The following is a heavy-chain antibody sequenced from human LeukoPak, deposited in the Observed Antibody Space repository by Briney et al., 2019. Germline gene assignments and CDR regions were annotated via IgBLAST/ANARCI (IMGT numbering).Heavy chain of an antibody. J-gene: IGHJ4*02. CDR2: FSGSGGST. CDR3: ATYRQVLLPFES. CDR1: GFTFSSYA. Sequence: PGGSLRLSCAASGFTFSSYAMSWVRQAPGEGLEWVSTFSGSGGSTYYADSVKGRFTISRDNSKNTLYLQMNSLRAEDTAVYYCATYRQVLLPFESWGQGTLVTVSS. V-gene: IGHV3-23*01. D-gene: IGHD2-8*02.